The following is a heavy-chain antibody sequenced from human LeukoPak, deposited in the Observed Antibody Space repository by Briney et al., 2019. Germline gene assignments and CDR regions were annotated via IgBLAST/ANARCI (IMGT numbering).Heavy chain of an antibody. CDR2: INHSGST. CDR1: GGSISSYY. V-gene: IGHV4-34*01. D-gene: IGHD3-22*01. Sequence: SETLSLTCTVSGGSISSYYWSWIRQPPGKGLEWIGEINHSGSTNYNPSLKSRVTISVDTSKNQFSLKLSSVTAADTAVYYCARDPYYYDSSGYRDGGMDVWGQGTTVTVSS. CDR3: ARDPYYYDSSGYRDGGMDV. J-gene: IGHJ6*02.